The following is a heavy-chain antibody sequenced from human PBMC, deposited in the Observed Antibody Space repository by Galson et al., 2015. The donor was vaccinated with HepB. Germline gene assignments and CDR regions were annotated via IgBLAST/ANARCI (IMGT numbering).Heavy chain of an antibody. J-gene: IGHJ4*02. D-gene: IGHD2-2*01. CDR3: ATGKPPITLGSTTGDFES. CDR1: GFIFSNFV. Sequence: SLRLSCAASGFIFSNFVMHGVRQAPGKGLEWVANITYDGYDKYYADTVKGRFTVSRGNSKNTLFLEMKSLRPEDTAMYYCATGKPPITLGSTTGDFESWGQGTQVTVSS. CDR2: ITYDGYDK. V-gene: IGHV3-30*03.